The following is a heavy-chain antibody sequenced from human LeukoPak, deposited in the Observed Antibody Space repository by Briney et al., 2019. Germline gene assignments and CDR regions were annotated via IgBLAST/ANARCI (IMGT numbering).Heavy chain of an antibody. CDR3: ARGYGGTYDSSGYHFDY. CDR1: GGSISSSSYY. Sequence: PSETLSLTCTVSGGSISSSSYYWGWIRQPPGKGLEWIGRIYTSGSTNYNPSLKSRVTISVDTSKNQFSLKLSSVTAADTAVYYCARGYGGTYDSSGYHFDYWGQGTLVTVSS. V-gene: IGHV4-61*02. D-gene: IGHD3-22*01. J-gene: IGHJ4*02. CDR2: IYTSGST.